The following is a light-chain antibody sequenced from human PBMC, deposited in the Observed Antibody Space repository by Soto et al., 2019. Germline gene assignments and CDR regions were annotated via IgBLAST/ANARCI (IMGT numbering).Light chain of an antibody. J-gene: IGKJ1*01. CDR3: QHYNNWPAWT. CDR1: QSVSSD. CDR2: GAS. V-gene: IGKV3D-15*01. Sequence: EIVMTQSPATLSVSQGESATLSCRASQSVSSDLAWYQQKPGQAPRLLIYGASTRATGIPARFSGSGSETEFTLTITSLQSEDFAVYYCQHYNNWPAWTFGQGTKVDI.